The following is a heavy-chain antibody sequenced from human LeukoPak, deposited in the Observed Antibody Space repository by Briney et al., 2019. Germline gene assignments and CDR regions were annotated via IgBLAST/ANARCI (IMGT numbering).Heavy chain of an antibody. V-gene: IGHV3-21*01. D-gene: IGHD6-13*01. Sequence: GGSLRLSCAASGFTFSNYAMSWVRQAPGKGLEWVSSIGSSNRYIYYADSVKGRFTISRDNAKNSLYLQMNSLRAEDTAVYYCARDRLVSSPLSTDYWGQGALVTVSS. CDR3: ARDRLVSSPLSTDY. J-gene: IGHJ4*02. CDR2: IGSSNRYI. CDR1: GFTFSNYA.